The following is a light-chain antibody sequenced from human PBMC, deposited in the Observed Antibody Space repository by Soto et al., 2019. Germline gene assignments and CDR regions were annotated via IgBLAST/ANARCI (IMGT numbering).Light chain of an antibody. J-gene: IGLJ1*01. Sequence: QSALTQPASVSGSPGQSITISCTGTSSDIGGYNYVSWYQHHPGKAPKLMIYDVSNRPSGVSNRFYGSKSGNTASLTISGLQAEDEADYYCSSYTSSSTLDFGTGTKVTVL. CDR3: SSYTSSSTLD. V-gene: IGLV2-14*03. CDR1: SSDIGGYNY. CDR2: DVS.